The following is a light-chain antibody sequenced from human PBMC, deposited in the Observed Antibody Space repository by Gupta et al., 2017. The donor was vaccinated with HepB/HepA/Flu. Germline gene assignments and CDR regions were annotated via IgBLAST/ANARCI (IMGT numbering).Light chain of an antibody. CDR2: RNN. CDR1: SNNVGNQG. J-gene: IGLJ3*02. CDR3: SAWDSSLRAVV. V-gene: IGLV10-54*04. Sequence: QAGLTQPPSVSKDLRQIATITCTGNSNNVGNQGAAWLQQHQGHPPKLLSYRNNKRPSGISERFSASRSGNNASRTITGLQPEDEADDYCSAWDSSLRAVVFGGGTKVTVL.